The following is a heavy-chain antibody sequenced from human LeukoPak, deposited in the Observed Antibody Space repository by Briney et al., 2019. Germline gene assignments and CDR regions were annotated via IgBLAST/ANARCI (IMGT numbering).Heavy chain of an antibody. Sequence: PGGSLRLSRAASGFTFSNYAMTWVRQAPGKGLEWVSSISGSAGSTFYADSVKGRSTISRDNSKNTLYLQMYSLKPEDTALYYCAKYDFWSGYSYYYYAMDVWGQGTTVTVSS. V-gene: IGHV3-23*01. CDR1: GFTFSNYA. CDR3: AKYDFWSGYSYYYYAMDV. D-gene: IGHD3-3*01. CDR2: ISGSAGST. J-gene: IGHJ6*02.